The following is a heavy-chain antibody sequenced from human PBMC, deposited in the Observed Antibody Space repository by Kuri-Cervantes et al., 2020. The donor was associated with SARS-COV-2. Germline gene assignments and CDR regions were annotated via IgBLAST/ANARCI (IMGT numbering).Heavy chain of an antibody. CDR2: INPNSGGK. V-gene: IGHV1-2*02. CDR1: GYTFTGYY. Sequence: ASVKVSCKAAGYTFTGYYMHWVRQAPGQGLECMGWINPNSGGKNYAQKFQGRVTMTRDTSISTAYKELSRLRSDDTAVYYCAREYGTGNIAAAGRWTSNWFDPWGQGTLVPVSS. D-gene: IGHD6-13*01. J-gene: IGHJ5*02. CDR3: AREYGTGNIAAAGRWTSNWFDP.